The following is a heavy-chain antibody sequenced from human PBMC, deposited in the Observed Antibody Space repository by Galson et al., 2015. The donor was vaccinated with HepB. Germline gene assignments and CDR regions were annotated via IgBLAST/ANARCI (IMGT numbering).Heavy chain of an antibody. Sequence: SLRLSCAASGFTFSRYWMSWVRQAPGKGLEWVANIKEDDNDKWYVDSVKGRFTISRDIARNSLYLQMNSLRVEDTAVYYCVRVRGVGKNNLFDPWGQGTLVTVSS. CDR2: IKEDDNDK. CDR1: GFTFSRYW. V-gene: IGHV3-7*03. J-gene: IGHJ5*02. D-gene: IGHD1-1*01. CDR3: VRVRGVGKNNLFDP.